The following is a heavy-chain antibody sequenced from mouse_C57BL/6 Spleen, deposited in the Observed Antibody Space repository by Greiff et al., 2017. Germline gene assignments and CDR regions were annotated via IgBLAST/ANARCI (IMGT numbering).Heavy chain of an antibody. CDR2: INPYNGGN. CDR1: GYTFPDYY. CDR3: ATQTAQAYYFDY. Sequence: VQLKQSGPVLVKPGASVKMSCKASGYTFPDYYMNWVKQSHGKSLEWIGVINPYNGGNSYNQKFKGKATLTVDKSSSPAYMELNSLTSEDSAVYYCATQTAQAYYFDYWGQGTTLTVSS. D-gene: IGHD3-2*02. J-gene: IGHJ2*01. V-gene: IGHV1-19*01.